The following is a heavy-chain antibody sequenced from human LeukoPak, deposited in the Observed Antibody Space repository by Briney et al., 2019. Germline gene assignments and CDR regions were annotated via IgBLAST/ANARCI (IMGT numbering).Heavy chain of an antibody. Sequence: PSETLSLTCTVSDDSITNRAYSWSWIRQPPGMGLEWIGHIYHSGFAYYNPSLKGRVTVSVDKSNNSFSLQLASMTAADTAVYFCARESGDGWYRGWIDRWGQGTRVIVSS. V-gene: IGHV4-30-2*01. CDR1: DDSITNRAYS. D-gene: IGHD2-15*01. CDR3: ARESGDGWYRGWIDR. J-gene: IGHJ5*02. CDR2: IYHSGFA.